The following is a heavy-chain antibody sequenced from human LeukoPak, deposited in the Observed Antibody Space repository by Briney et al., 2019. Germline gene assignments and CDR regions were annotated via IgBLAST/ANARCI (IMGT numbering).Heavy chain of an antibody. J-gene: IGHJ4*02. D-gene: IGHD3-22*01. V-gene: IGHV4-34*01. Sequence: PSETLSLTCAVYGGSFSGYYWSWIRQPPGKGLEWIGEINDSGSTNCNPSLKSRVTISVDTSKNQFSLKLSSVNAADTAVYYCARVIDYDSSGHYLGYWGQGTLVTASS. CDR3: ARVIDYDSSGHYLGY. CDR1: GGSFSGYY. CDR2: INDSGST.